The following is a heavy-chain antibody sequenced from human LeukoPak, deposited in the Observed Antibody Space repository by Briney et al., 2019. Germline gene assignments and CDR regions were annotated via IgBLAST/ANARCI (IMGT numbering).Heavy chain of an antibody. CDR1: GYTFTSYG. D-gene: IGHD5-12*01. CDR3: ARSSVGTITAGPFDY. J-gene: IGHJ4*02. CDR2: ISGYNGNT. V-gene: IGHV1-18*01. Sequence: ASVKVSFKASGYTFTSYGIAWVRHPPGQGLELMGWISGYNGNTNYAQTLQARVSMTTDTSTTTAYMELRSLTSDDTALYSCARSSVGTITAGPFDYWGPGTLVTVSS.